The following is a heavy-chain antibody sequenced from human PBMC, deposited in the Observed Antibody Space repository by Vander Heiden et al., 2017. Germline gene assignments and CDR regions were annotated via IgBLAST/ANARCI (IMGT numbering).Heavy chain of an antibody. Sequence: EVQLVESGGGLVQPGRSLRLSCAASGFTFDGYAMHWVRQAPGKGLEWVSGISWNSGSIGYADSVKGRFTISRDNAKNSLYLQMNSLRAEDTALYYCAKDKSGYSSLFDYWGQGTLVTVSS. J-gene: IGHJ4*02. V-gene: IGHV3-9*01. CDR1: GFTFDGYA. CDR2: ISWNSGSI. CDR3: AKDKSGYSSLFDY. D-gene: IGHD6-19*01.